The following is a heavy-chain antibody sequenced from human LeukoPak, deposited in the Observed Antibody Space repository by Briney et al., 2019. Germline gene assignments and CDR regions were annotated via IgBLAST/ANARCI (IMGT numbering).Heavy chain of an antibody. CDR1: EFTLTTYW. V-gene: IGHV3-7*01. CDR3: ARISHSSSWYFDL. CDR2: IKQDSNEK. D-gene: IGHD2-2*01. Sequence: GGSLRLSCAASEFTLTTYWMAWVRQAPGKGLEWVANIKQDSNEKNYMDSVKGRFTISRDNGMNSLYLQKNSLRAEDTAVYYCARISHSSSWYFDLWGRGTLVFVSS. J-gene: IGHJ2*01.